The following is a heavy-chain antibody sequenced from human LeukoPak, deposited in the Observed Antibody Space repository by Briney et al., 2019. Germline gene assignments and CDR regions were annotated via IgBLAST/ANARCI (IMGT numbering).Heavy chain of an antibody. V-gene: IGHV3-23*01. CDR3: AKQADSSGFYPLDY. CDR1: GFTFSSYSYA. J-gene: IGHJ4*02. D-gene: IGHD3-22*01. CDR2: ISGSGGST. Sequence: GGSLRLSCAASGFTFSSYSYAMSWVRQAPGKGLEWVSAISGSGGSTYYVDSVKGRFTISRDNSKNTLYLQMNSLRAEDTAVYYCAKQADSSGFYPLDYWGQGTLVTVSS.